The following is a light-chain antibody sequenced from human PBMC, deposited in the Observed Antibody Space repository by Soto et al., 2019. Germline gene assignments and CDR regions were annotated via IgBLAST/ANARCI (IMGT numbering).Light chain of an antibody. V-gene: IGKV3-20*01. J-gene: IGKJ1*01. Sequence: ETVLTQSPGTLSLSPGERATLSCRASQSVNGSYLAWYQQKPGQAPRLLIYGASSRATGIPDRFSGSGSGTDFTLTISRLEPEDFAVYFCQQYGSSPWTFGQGTKVDIK. CDR2: GAS. CDR3: QQYGSSPWT. CDR1: QSVNGSY.